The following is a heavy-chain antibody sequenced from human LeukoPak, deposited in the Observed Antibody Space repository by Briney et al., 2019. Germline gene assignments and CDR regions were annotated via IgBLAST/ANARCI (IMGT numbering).Heavy chain of an antibody. CDR2: FDPEDGET. V-gene: IGHV1-24*01. CDR1: GYTLTELS. J-gene: IGHJ3*02. CDR3: ATQTGTGGPDAFDI. Sequence: GASVKVSCKVSGYTLTELSMHWVRQAPGKGLEWMGGFDPEDGETIYAQKFQGRVTMTEDTSTDTAYMELSSLRSEDTAVYYCATQTGTGGPDAFDIWGQGTMVTVSS. D-gene: IGHD1-7*01.